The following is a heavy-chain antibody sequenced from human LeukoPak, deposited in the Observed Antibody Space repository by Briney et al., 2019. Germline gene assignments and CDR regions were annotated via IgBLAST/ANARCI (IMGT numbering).Heavy chain of an antibody. Sequence: PGTSLRLSCEVSGFSFRNYGMHWVRQAPGKGLKWVAVIWYNGSNKYYADSVEGRFTISRDNSKNTLYLQMNSLRVEDTAVYYCARDGPAGDHGVTTYYFDYWGQGTLVTVSS. CDR3: ARDGPAGDHGVTTYYFDY. CDR2: IWYNGSNK. CDR1: GFSFRNYG. D-gene: IGHD4-17*01. V-gene: IGHV3-33*01. J-gene: IGHJ4*02.